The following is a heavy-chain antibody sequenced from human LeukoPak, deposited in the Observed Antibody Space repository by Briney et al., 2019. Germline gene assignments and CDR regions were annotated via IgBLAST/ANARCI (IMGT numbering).Heavy chain of an antibody. J-gene: IGHJ6*02. D-gene: IGHD5-18*01. Sequence: EASVKVSCKASGFTFTSSAMQWVRQARGQRLEWIGWIVVGSGNTNYAQKFQERVTITRDMSTSTAYMELSSLGSEDTAVYYCAAVPSARGLSYYYYGMDVWGQGTTVTVSS. CDR2: IVVGSGNT. CDR1: GFTFTSSA. CDR3: AAVPSARGLSYYYYGMDV. V-gene: IGHV1-58*02.